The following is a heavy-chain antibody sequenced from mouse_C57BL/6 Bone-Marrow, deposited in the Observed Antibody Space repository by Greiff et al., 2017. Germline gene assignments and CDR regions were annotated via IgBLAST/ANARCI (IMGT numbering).Heavy chain of an antibody. Sequence: QVQLQQPGAELVKPGASVKLSCKASGYTFTSYWMHWVKQRPGQGLEWIGMIHPNSGSTNYNEKFKSKATLTVDKSSSTAYMQLSSLTSEDSAVDYCARRFYYGSSRYFDYWGQGTTLTVSS. J-gene: IGHJ2*01. CDR1: GYTFTSYW. CDR3: ARRFYYGSSRYFDY. CDR2: IHPNSGST. V-gene: IGHV1-64*01. D-gene: IGHD1-1*01.